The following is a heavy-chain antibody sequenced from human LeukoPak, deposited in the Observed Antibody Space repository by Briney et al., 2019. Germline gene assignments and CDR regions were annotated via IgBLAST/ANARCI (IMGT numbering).Heavy chain of an antibody. J-gene: IGHJ5*02. CDR1: GYTFTGYY. CDR3: ARDLKYSSAPDVDKTFDP. Sequence: GASVKVSCEASGYTFTGYYMHWVRQAPGQGLEWMGGIIPIFDATNYAQKFQGRVTITTDESTSTAYMELSSLRSEDTAVYYCARDLKYSSAPDVDKTFDPWGQGTLVTVSS. V-gene: IGHV1-69*05. D-gene: IGHD6-25*01. CDR2: IIPIFDAT.